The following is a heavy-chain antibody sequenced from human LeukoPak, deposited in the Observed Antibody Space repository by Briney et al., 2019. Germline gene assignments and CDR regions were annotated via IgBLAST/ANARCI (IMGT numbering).Heavy chain of an antibody. J-gene: IGHJ4*02. Sequence: GGSLRLSCAASGFTFSSYAMHWVRQAPGKGLEWVANIKEDGSEKYYGDSVKGRFNISRDNAKNSLYLQMNSLRAEDTAVYYCARDSSGYQWGQGTLVTVS. V-gene: IGHV3-7*01. CDR3: ARDSSGYQ. D-gene: IGHD3-22*01. CDR2: IKEDGSEK. CDR1: GFTFSSYA.